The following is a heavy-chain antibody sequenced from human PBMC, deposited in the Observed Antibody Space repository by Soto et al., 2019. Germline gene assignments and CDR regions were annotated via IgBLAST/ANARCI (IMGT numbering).Heavy chain of an antibody. Sequence: PGGSLRLSCAASGFTSTSCAMSWVRQAPGKGLEWVSSISGSGSGGSTYYADSVKGRFTISRDNFKETVYLQMNSLRAEDTGVYYCAREIDSNYDGMDVWGQGTTVTVSS. CDR1: GFTSTSCA. CDR3: AREIDSNYDGMDV. CDR2: ISGSGSGGST. D-gene: IGHD4-4*01. J-gene: IGHJ6*02. V-gene: IGHV3-23*01.